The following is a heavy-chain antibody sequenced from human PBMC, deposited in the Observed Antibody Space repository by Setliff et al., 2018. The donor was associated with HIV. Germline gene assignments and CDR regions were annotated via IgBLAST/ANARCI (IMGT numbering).Heavy chain of an antibody. V-gene: IGHV4-31*02. CDR1: GGSISSSDFY. D-gene: IGHD3-16*01. Sequence: TLSLTCTVSGGSISSSDFYWNWIRQRPGKALEWIGYIHHSGSSSHNPSLKSRLTTSINASKSQFSLRLSSVTAADTATYFCTRGGGIRDAFDIWGQGTLVTVSS. CDR2: IHHSGSS. J-gene: IGHJ3*02. CDR3: TRGGGIRDAFDI.